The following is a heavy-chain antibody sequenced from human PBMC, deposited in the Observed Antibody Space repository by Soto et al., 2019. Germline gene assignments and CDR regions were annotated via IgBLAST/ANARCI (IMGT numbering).Heavy chain of an antibody. V-gene: IGHV1-2*02. CDR3: ARALGVLRFLEWLSSYYYYGMDV. J-gene: IGHJ6*02. CDR1: GYTFTGYY. CDR2: INPNSGGT. Sequence: ASVKVSCKASGYTFTGYYMHWVRQAPGQGLEWMGWINPNSGGTNYAQKFQGRVTMTRDTSISTAYMELSRLRSDDTAVYYCARALGVLRFLEWLSSYYYYGMDVWGQGTTVTVSS. D-gene: IGHD3-3*01.